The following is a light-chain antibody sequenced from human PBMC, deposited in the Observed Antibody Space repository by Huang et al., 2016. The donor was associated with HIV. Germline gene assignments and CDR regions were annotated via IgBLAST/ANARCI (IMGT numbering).Light chain of an antibody. CDR3: QQANTFPWT. CDR2: GAS. V-gene: IGKV1-12*01. J-gene: IGKJ1*01. CDR1: QAISTW. Sequence: DIQMTQSPSSVSASVGHRVTITCRASQAISTWLAWYQKRPGKAPKLLISGASKLQSGVPSRFSGSGSGTHFTLTISSLQPEDFGTYFCQQANTFPWTFGQGTKVEIK.